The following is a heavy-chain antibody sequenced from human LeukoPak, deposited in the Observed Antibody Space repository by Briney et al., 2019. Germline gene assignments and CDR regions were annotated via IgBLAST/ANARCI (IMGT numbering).Heavy chain of an antibody. D-gene: IGHD3-9*01. CDR3: ARDLNYVTLGYNILADVGYYLDY. CDR2: ISPRNGNT. J-gene: IGHJ4*02. CDR1: GYTFTMYG. Sequence: ASVKVSCKTSGYTFTMYGFSWVRQAPGRGLQWLGWISPRNGNTAYAQDLQGRVTMTTDTSTTTAYLELRSLRSDDTAIYYCARDLNYVTLGYNILADVGYYLDYWGQGSLVTVSS. V-gene: IGHV1-18*01.